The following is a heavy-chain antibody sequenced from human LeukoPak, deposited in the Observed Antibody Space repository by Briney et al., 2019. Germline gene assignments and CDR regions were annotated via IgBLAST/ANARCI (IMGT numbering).Heavy chain of an antibody. CDR2: IKQDGSAK. Sequence: GGSLRLSCAASAFSFSSSWMNWVRQASGKGLEWVANIKQDGSAKYYVDSGKGRFTISRDNAKNSLYLQMNSLRAEDTAVYYCGGGGYWGQGILVTVSS. D-gene: IGHD6-25*01. V-gene: IGHV3-7*05. J-gene: IGHJ4*02. CDR3: GGGGY. CDR1: AFSFSSSW.